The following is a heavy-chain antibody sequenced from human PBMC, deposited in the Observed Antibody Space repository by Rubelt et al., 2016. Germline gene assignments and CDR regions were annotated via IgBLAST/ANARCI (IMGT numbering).Heavy chain of an antibody. D-gene: IGHD2-15*01. Sequence: QVQLVQSGAEVKKPGSSVKVSCKASGGTFSSYAISWVRQAPGQGLEWMGWISAYNGNTNYAQKLQGGGTMTTETATSTAYMELRSLRSDDTAVYYCARDRGGYYFDYWGQGTLVTVSS. V-gene: IGHV1-18*01. CDR1: GGTFSSYA. J-gene: IGHJ4*02. CDR3: ARDRGGYYFDY. CDR2: ISAYNGNT.